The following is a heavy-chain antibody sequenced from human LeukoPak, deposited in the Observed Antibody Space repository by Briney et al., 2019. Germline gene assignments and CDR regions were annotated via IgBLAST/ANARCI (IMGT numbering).Heavy chain of an antibody. CDR3: AREVREVPH. CDR2: INQYGTEK. V-gene: IGHV3-7*04. J-gene: IGHJ4*02. D-gene: IGHD2-2*01. CDR1: GFTFSSYW. Sequence: GGSLRLSCAVSGFTFSSYWMSWVRQAPGKGLEWVAKINQYGTEKYHVDSVKGRFTISRDNAKNSLYLQMSSLRAEDTAVYYCAREVREVPHWGQGTLVTVSS.